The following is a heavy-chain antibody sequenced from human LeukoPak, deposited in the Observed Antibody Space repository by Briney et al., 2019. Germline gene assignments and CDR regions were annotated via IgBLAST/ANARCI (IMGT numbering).Heavy chain of an antibody. D-gene: IGHD3-22*01. CDR1: GFTFSSYW. V-gene: IGHV3-74*01. CDR3: ASDSSGYYAFDY. CDR2: IISDGSST. Sequence: GGSLRLSCAASGFTFSSYWMHWVRQAPGKGLVWVSRIISDGSSTSYADSVKGRFTISRDNAKNTLYLQMNSLRAEDTAVYYCASDSSGYYAFDYWGQGTLVTVSS. J-gene: IGHJ4*02.